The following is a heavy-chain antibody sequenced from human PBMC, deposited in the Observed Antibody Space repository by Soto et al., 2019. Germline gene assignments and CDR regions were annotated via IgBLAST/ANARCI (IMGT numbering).Heavy chain of an antibody. V-gene: IGHV3-74*01. D-gene: IGHD5-18*01. J-gene: IGHJ4*02. CDR3: AKREGNTYGLFH. CDR2: IKTDGSST. CDR1: EFSFSNYW. Sequence: EVQLVESGGGLVQPGGSLRLSCAASEFSFSNYWLHWVRQAPGKGLVWVSRIKTDGSSTDYAASVKGRFTISRDNAKNTLYLQMNSLTAEDTADSYCAKREGNTYGLFHWGQGTLVTVSS.